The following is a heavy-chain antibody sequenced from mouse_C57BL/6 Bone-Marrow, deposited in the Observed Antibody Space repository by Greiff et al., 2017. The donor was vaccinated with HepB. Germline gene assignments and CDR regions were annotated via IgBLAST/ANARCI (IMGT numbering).Heavy chain of an antibody. CDR2: IYPRSGNT. D-gene: IGHD2-4*01. Sequence: QVQLQQSGAELARPGASVKLSCTASGYTFTSYGISWVKQRTGQGLEWIGEIYPRSGNTYYNEKFKGQATLTADKSSSTAYMGLRSLTSEDSAVYFCARSGYDYSYWYCDVWGTGTTVTVSS. V-gene: IGHV1-81*01. CDR3: ARSGYDYSYWYCDV. J-gene: IGHJ1*03. CDR1: GYTFTSYG.